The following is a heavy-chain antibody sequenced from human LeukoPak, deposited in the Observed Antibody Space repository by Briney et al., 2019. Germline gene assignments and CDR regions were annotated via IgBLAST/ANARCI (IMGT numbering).Heavy chain of an antibody. D-gene: IGHD5-24*01. CDR2: INQDGSAK. CDR1: GFTFSTYW. J-gene: IGHJ4*02. Sequence: GGSLRLSCAASGFTFSTYWMTWVRQAPGKGLEWVANINQDGSAKNCVDSVKGRFTISRGNAKNALYLQMNSLRAEDTAVYYCARQTERDAYNRYWGQGTLVTVSS. CDR3: ARQTERDAYNRY. V-gene: IGHV3-7*05.